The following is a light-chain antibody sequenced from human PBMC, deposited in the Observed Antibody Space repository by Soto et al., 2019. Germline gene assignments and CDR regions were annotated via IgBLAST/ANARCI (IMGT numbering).Light chain of an antibody. CDR1: QSVSSN. CDR3: PQYNNWLT. Sequence: EIVMTQSPATLSVSPGERATLSCRASQSVSSNLAWYQQTPGQAPRLLIYGASTRATGIPARFSGSGSGTEFTLTISSLQSEDFAVYYCPQYNNWLTFGGGTKVEIK. J-gene: IGKJ4*01. V-gene: IGKV3-15*01. CDR2: GAS.